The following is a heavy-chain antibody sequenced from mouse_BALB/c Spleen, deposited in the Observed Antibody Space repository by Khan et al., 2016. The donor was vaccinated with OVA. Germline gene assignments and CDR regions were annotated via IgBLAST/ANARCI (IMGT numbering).Heavy chain of an antibody. CDR1: GFSFTPYY. CDR2: INPNADNT. J-gene: IGHJ3*01. D-gene: IGHD2-14*01. Sequence: VQLIQSGPDLVKSGASVKISCKASGFSFTPYYMNWVKLSHGKSLECIGRINPNADNTYYKQKVKGKAILTVDTAYSTVYMELRSLTSEDSAVYFCARGYEFFAYWGQGTLVTVSA. CDR3: ARGYEFFAY. V-gene: IGHV1-26*01.